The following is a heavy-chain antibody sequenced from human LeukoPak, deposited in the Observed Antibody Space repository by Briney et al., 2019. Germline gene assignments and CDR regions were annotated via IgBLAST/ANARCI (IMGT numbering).Heavy chain of an antibody. Sequence: GGSLRLSCAASGFTVSNNYMSWVRQAPGKKLEWVSDIYSDGTTFYADSVKGRFTISRDNSKNTLYLQMNSLRAEDTAVCHCARYDFILISYFDLWGRGALVTVSS. D-gene: IGHD3-3*01. CDR3: ARYDFILISYFDL. CDR2: IYSDGTT. J-gene: IGHJ2*01. V-gene: IGHV3-53*01. CDR1: GFTVSNNY.